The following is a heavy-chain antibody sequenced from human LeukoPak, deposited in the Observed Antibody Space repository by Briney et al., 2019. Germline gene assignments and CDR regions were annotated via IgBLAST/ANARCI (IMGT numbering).Heavy chain of an antibody. V-gene: IGHV1-2*02. CDR2: INPNSGGT. D-gene: IGHD2-2*01. J-gene: IGHJ4*02. Sequence: ASVKVSCKASGYIFTGYYMHWVRQAPGQGLEWMGWINPNSGGTNYAQKFHGRVTMTRDTSISTAYMELSRLRSDDTAVYYCASFAAIRVVPAAMGKADFDYWGQGTLVTVSS. CDR1: GYIFTGYY. CDR3: ASFAAIRVVPAAMGKADFDY.